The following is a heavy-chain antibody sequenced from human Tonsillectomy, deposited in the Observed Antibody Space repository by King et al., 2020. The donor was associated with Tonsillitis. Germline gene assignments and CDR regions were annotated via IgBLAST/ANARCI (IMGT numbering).Heavy chain of an antibody. V-gene: IGHV1-69*01. D-gene: IGHD3-10*01. J-gene: IGHJ4*02. Sequence: VQLVESGAEVKKPGSSVKVSCKASGGTFSSYAISWVRQAPGQGLEWMGGIIPIFGTANYAQKFQGRVTIPADESTSTAYMELSSLRSEDTDVYYCARAIGRGGKIFDYWGQGTLVTVSS. CDR3: ARAIGRGGKIFDY. CDR1: GGTFSSYA. CDR2: IIPIFGTA.